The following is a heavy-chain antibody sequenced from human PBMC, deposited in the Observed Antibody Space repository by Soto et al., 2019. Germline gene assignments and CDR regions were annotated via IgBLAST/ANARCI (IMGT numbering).Heavy chain of an antibody. V-gene: IGHV4-4*02. CDR1: SGSISSTNW. J-gene: IGHJ5*02. CDR2: IYHSGST. D-gene: IGHD2-8*01. Sequence: SETLSLTCAFSSGSISSTNWWNWVRQTPGKGLEWIGEIYHSGSTTYNPSLKSRVTFSIDKSNNQFSLKLTSMTAEDTAVYYCARDRYCANGVCYFNWFDPWGQGTLVTVSS. CDR3: ARDRYCANGVCYFNWFDP.